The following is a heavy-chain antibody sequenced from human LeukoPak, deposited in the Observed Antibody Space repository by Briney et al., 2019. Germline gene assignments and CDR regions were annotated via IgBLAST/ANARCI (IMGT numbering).Heavy chain of an antibody. J-gene: IGHJ6*03. CDR3: AREGSGSHYYYYMDV. CDR2: IKSKTDGGTT. Sequence: GGSLRLSCAASGFTFSNAWMSWVRQAPGKGLEWVGRIKSKTDGGTTDYAAPVKGRFTISRDDSKNTLYMQMNSLRAEDTAVYYCAREGSGSHYYYYMDVGGKGTTVTVSS. CDR1: GFTFSNAW. D-gene: IGHD1-26*01. V-gene: IGHV3-15*01.